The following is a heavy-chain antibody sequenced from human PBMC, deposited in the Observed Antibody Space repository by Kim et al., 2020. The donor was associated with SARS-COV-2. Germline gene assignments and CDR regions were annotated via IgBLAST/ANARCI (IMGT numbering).Heavy chain of an antibody. V-gene: IGHV1-2*06. CDR2: INPDSGGT. CDR1: GYTFTGYY. Sequence: ASVKVSCKASGYTFTGYYLHWVRQAPGQGLEWMGRINPDSGGTNYAQRFQGRVSMTRDTSISTVYMELSRLRSDDTAVYYCARDRVTARHYWFDPWGQGT. CDR3: ARDRVTARHYWFDP. D-gene: IGHD6-6*01. J-gene: IGHJ5*02.